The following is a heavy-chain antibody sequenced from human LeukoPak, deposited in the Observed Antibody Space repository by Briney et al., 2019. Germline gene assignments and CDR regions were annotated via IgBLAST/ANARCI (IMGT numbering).Heavy chain of an antibody. D-gene: IGHD3-22*01. J-gene: IGHJ4*02. CDR2: INHSGST. CDR1: GGSFSGYY. V-gene: IGHV4-34*01. CDR3: ARLNYYTLSGYYFDY. Sequence: SETLSLTCAVYGGSFSGYYWSWIRQPPGKGLEWIGEINHSGSTNYNSSLKSRVTISVDTSKNQFSLKLSSVTAADTAVYYCARLNYYTLSGYYFDYWGQGTLVTVSS.